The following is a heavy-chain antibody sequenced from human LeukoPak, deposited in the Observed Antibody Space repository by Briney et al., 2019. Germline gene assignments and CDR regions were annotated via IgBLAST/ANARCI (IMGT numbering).Heavy chain of an antibody. CDR1: GFTFSSYG. Sequence: PGGSLRLSCAASGFTFSSYGMHWVRQAPGKVLEWVAVISYDGNNKYYADSVKGRFTISRDNSKNTLYLQMNSLRAEDTAVYYCAKDGNRGQVLRFLEWPPKIYYYMDVWGKGTTVTVSS. D-gene: IGHD3-3*01. CDR3: AKDGNRGQVLRFLEWPPKIYYYMDV. J-gene: IGHJ6*03. V-gene: IGHV3-30*18. CDR2: ISYDGNNK.